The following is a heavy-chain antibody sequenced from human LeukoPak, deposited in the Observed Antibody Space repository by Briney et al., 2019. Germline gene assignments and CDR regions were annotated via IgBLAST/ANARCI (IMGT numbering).Heavy chain of an antibody. D-gene: IGHD4-23*01. Sequence: GASVKVSCKVSGYTLTELSMHWVRQAPGKGLEWMGGFDSEDGETIYAQKFQGRVTMTEDTSTDTAYMELSSLRSEDTAVYYCATSRGSDYGGNVAFDIWGQGTMVTVSS. CDR1: GYTLTELS. CDR3: ATSRGSDYGGNVAFDI. V-gene: IGHV1-24*01. J-gene: IGHJ3*02. CDR2: FDSEDGET.